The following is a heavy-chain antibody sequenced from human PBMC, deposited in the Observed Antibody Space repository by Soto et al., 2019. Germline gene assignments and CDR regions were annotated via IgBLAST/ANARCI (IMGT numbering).Heavy chain of an antibody. V-gene: IGHV4-39*01. J-gene: IGHJ4*02. CDR2: IYYSGSI. D-gene: IGHD3-16*01. CDR1: GGSISSSSYY. CDR3: ARGSYEYIWEGDFFDY. Sequence: HLQLQESGPGPVKPSETLSLTCTVSGGSISSSSYYWGWIRQHPGQGLEWIGTIYYSGSIYYDESLRSRVTRSVDTSKNQFSLRLSYVTAADTAVYYCARGSYEYIWEGDFFDYWGQGTLVTVSS.